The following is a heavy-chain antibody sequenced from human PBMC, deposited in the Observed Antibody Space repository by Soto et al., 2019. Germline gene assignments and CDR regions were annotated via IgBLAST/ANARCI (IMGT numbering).Heavy chain of an antibody. CDR2: LSFSGST. D-gene: IGHD3-22*01. Sequence: SETLSLTCGVSGASITMSSYFWAWIRQPPGKPLEWIGSLSFSGSTYYNPSLKSRVAISVDTSKNEFSLNLSSVAAADTAVYFCARSTLFYDNYFDSWGLGTLVTVSS. J-gene: IGHJ4*02. CDR3: ARSTLFYDNYFDS. V-gene: IGHV4-39*01. CDR1: GASITMSSYF.